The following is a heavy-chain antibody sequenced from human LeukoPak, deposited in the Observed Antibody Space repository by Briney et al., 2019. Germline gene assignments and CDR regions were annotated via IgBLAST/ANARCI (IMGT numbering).Heavy chain of an antibody. J-gene: IGHJ5*02. CDR3: ARGLRAARLAS. CDR2: MNESGGT. Sequence: PSETLSLTCTVSGGSISSYYWSWIRQPPGKGLEWIGEMNESGGTTYNPSLKSRVTMSVDPSKNQLSLKLTSVTAADTAVYYCARGLRAARLASWGQGTLVTVSS. V-gene: IGHV4-34*01. D-gene: IGHD6-6*01. CDR1: GGSISSYY.